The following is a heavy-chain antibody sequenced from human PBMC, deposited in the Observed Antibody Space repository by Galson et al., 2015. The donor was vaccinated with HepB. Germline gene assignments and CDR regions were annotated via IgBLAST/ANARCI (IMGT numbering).Heavy chain of an antibody. D-gene: IGHD3/OR15-3a*01. J-gene: IGHJ6*03. CDR2: MNTNTGKP. CDR1: GYTFTDYV. CDR3: ARSQCRFLDWLPYYDYYYMDV. V-gene: IGHV7-4-1*02. Sequence: SVKVSCKASGYTFTDYVVNWVRQAPGQGLEWMGWMNTNTGKPSYAPGFAGRFVFSLDTSVTTAYLQISSLATDDTAVYYCARSQCRFLDWLPYYDYYYMDVWGEGTTVTVSS.